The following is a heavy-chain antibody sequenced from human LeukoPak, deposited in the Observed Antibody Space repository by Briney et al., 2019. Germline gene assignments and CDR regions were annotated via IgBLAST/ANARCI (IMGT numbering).Heavy chain of an antibody. J-gene: IGHJ4*02. Sequence: SETLSLTCTVSGASVNDYYWTWIRQTPGKGLEWIGYISYTGSTNYNPSLKSRVTISVDTSKNQFSLRLSSVTAADTAVYHCARAERGYSYGPFDYWGQGTLVTVSS. D-gene: IGHD5-18*01. CDR2: ISYTGST. CDR1: GASVNDYY. V-gene: IGHV4-59*02. CDR3: ARAERGYSYGPFDY.